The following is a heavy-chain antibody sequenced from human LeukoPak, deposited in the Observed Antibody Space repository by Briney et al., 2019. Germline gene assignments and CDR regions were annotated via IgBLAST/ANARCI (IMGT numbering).Heavy chain of an antibody. CDR3: AVTAMVTLGGDAFDI. J-gene: IGHJ3*02. V-gene: IGHV3-23*01. CDR1: GFTFSSYA. D-gene: IGHD5-18*01. CDR2: IRGSDGIT. Sequence: GGSLRLSCAASGFTFSSYAMSWVRQAPGKGLEWVSTIRGSDGITYYADSVKGRFTISRDNSKNTLYLQMNSLRAEDTAVYYCAVTAMVTLGGDAFDIWGQGTMVTVSS.